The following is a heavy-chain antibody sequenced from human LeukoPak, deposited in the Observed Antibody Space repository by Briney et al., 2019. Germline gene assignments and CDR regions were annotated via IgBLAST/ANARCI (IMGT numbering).Heavy chain of an antibody. V-gene: IGHV4-39*07. CDR3: ARGAPPQN. CDR2: VYYTGAS. Sequence: PSETLSLTCSVSGGSISSSSYYWGWIRQPPGKGLEWIGSVYYTGASYYNPSLKSRVTISIDTSKNHFSLNLTSVTAADTAVYYCARGAPPQNWGQGALVTVSS. J-gene: IGHJ4*02. CDR1: GGSISSSSYY.